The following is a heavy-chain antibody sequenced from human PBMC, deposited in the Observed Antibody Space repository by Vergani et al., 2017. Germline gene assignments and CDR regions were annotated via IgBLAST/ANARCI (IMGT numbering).Heavy chain of an antibody. Sequence: EVQLVESGGGLVKPGGSLRLSCAASGFTFSSYSMNWVRQAPGKGLEWVSAISGSGGSTYYADSVKGRFTISRDNSKNTLYLQMNSLRAEDTAVYYCAKSGITMVRGVILFDYWGQGTLVTVSS. CDR2: ISGSGGST. J-gene: IGHJ4*02. D-gene: IGHD3-10*01. V-gene: IGHV3-23*04. CDR1: GFTFSSYS. CDR3: AKSGITMVRGVILFDY.